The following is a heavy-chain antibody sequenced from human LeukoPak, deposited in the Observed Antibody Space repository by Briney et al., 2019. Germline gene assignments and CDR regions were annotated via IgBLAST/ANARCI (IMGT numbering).Heavy chain of an antibody. CDR2: IIPIFGTA. Sequence: SVKVSCKASGGTFSSYAIGWVRQAPGQGLEWMGGIIPIFGTANYAQKFQGRVTMTTDTSTSTAYMELRSLRSDDTAVYYCARDRYSNRIFGYWGQGTLVTVSS. D-gene: IGHD4-11*01. CDR1: GGTFSSYA. CDR3: ARDRYSNRIFGY. J-gene: IGHJ4*02. V-gene: IGHV1-69*05.